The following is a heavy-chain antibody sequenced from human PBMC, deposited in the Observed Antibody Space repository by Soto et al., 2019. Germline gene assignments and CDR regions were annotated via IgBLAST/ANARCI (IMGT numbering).Heavy chain of an antibody. CDR2: IHYSGST. CDR3: ARALSVLWFGELAYGMDV. J-gene: IGHJ6*02. V-gene: IGHV4-61*08. Sequence: SATLSLTFTFSVFSISRGDYCWSWIRQPPRKGMEWIGYIHYSGSTTYNPSLKSRATISVDTSKNQFSLKLSSVTAADTAVYYCARALSVLWFGELAYGMDVWGQGTTVTVSS. D-gene: IGHD3-10*01. CDR1: VFSISRGDYC.